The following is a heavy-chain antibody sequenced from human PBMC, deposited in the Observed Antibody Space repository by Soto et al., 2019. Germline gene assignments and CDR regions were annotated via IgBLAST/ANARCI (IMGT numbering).Heavy chain of an antibody. Sequence: GGSLILSCAASGFTFSSYAMHWVRQAPGKGLEWVAVISYDGSNKYYADSVKGRFTISRDNSKNTLYLQMNSLRAEDTAVYYCARDELEFDYWGQGTLVTVSS. CDR2: ISYDGSNK. J-gene: IGHJ4*02. V-gene: IGHV3-30-3*01. CDR1: GFTFSSYA. CDR3: ARDELEFDY. D-gene: IGHD1-1*01.